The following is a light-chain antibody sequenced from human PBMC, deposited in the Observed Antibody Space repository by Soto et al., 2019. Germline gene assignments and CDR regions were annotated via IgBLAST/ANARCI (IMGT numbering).Light chain of an antibody. CDR1: QSVNNN. J-gene: IGKJ2*01. CDR2: GAS. V-gene: IGKV3-15*01. Sequence: EIVLTQSPATLSLSPGERATLSCRASQSVNNNLAWYQQEPGQAPRLLIYGASTRATGIPGRFRGSGSGTEFTLTITSLQSEDFAVYFCQQYNNLPPDTFGQGTKLEIK. CDR3: QQYNNLPPDT.